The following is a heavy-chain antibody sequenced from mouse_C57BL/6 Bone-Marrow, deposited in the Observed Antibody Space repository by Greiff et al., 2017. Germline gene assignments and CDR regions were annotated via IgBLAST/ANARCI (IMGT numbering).Heavy chain of an antibody. CDR3: ARYSYYSNYEAMDD. D-gene: IGHD2-5*01. CDR2: INPSSGYT. J-gene: IGHJ4*01. V-gene: IGHV1-4*01. Sequence: VQLQQSGAELARPGASVKMSCKASGYTFTSYTMPWVKQRPGQGLEWIGYINPSSGYTKYNQKFKDKATLTADKSSSTAYMQLSSLTSEDSAVYYCARYSYYSNYEAMDDWGQGTSVTVSS. CDR1: GYTFTSYT.